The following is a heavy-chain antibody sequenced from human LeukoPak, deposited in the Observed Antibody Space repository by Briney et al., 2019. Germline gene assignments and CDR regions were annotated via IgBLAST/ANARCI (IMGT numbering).Heavy chain of an antibody. Sequence: PGGSLRLSCAASGFTFGNYWMHWVRQSPGKGLVWVSRIDNDGRDARYADSVTGRFTISRDNAKNSLYLQMNSLRAEDTAVYYCARGSPSYGGTVFDYWGQGTLVTVSS. CDR2: IDNDGRDA. D-gene: IGHD4-23*01. J-gene: IGHJ4*02. CDR3: ARGSPSYGGTVFDY. CDR1: GFTFGNYW. V-gene: IGHV3-74*01.